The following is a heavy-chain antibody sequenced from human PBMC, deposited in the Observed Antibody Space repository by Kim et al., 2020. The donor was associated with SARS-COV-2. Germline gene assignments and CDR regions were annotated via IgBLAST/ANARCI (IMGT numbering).Heavy chain of an antibody. CDR1: GGSISSGGYY. CDR2: IYYSGST. CDR3: ARAWTGRFDY. D-gene: IGHD3-9*01. Sequence: SETLSLTCTVSGGSISSGGYYWSWIRQHPGKGLEWIGYIYYSGSTYYNPSLKSRVTISVDTSKNQFSLKLSSVTAADTAVYYCARAWTGRFDYWGQGTLVTVSS. J-gene: IGHJ4*02. V-gene: IGHV4-31*03.